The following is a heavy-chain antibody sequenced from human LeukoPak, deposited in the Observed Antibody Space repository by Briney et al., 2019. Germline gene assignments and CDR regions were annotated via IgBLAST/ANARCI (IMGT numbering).Heavy chain of an antibody. J-gene: IGHJ4*02. CDR2: IKQDGSEK. CDR3: ARDRDYYDSSALYDY. Sequence: PGGSLRLSCAASGFTFSSYWMSWIRQAPGKGLEWVANIKQDGSEKYYVDSVKGRFTISRDNAKNSLYLQMNSLRAEDTAVYYCARDRDYYDSSALYDYWGQGTLVTVSS. D-gene: IGHD3-22*01. CDR1: GFTFSSYW. V-gene: IGHV3-7*01.